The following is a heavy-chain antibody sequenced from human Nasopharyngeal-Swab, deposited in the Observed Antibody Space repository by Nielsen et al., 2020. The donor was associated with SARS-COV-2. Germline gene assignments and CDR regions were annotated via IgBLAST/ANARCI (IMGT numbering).Heavy chain of an antibody. CDR1: GFTFSSYG. CDR3: AKDRYQLLTFDY. Sequence: GESLKISCAASGFTFSSYGMHWVRQAPGKGLEWVAFIRYDGSNKYYADSVKGRFTISRDNSKNTLYLQMNSLRAEDTAVYYCAKDRYQLLTFDYWGQGTLVVVSS. CDR2: IRYDGSNK. V-gene: IGHV3-30*02. J-gene: IGHJ4*02. D-gene: IGHD2-2*01.